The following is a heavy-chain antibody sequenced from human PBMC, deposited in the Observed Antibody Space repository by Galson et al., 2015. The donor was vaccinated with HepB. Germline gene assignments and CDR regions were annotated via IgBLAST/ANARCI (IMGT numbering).Heavy chain of an antibody. J-gene: IGHJ4*02. V-gene: IGHV3-30*18. CDR2: ISYDEGNK. Sequence: SLRLSCAASGFTFSGYGMHWVRQAPGKGLEWVAVISYDEGNKYYADSVKGRFTISRDNSKNTLYLQMNSLRAEDTAVYYCAKDRGLVAAGCDYWGQGTLVTVSS. CDR1: GFTFSGYG. CDR3: AKDRGLVAAGCDY. D-gene: IGHD6-13*01.